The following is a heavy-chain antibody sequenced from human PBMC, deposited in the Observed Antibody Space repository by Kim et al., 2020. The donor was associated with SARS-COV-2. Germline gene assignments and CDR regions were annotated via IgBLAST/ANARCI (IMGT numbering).Heavy chain of an antibody. Sequence: GGSLRLSCAASGFTFSSYAMHWVRQAPGKGLEWVAVISYDGSNKYYADSVKGRFTISRDNSKNTLYLQMNSLRAEDTAVYYCASPLKYSSSWYYFDYWGQGTLVTVSS. CDR3: ASPLKYSSSWYYFDY. J-gene: IGHJ4*02. CDR2: ISYDGSNK. D-gene: IGHD6-13*01. V-gene: IGHV3-30*04. CDR1: GFTFSSYA.